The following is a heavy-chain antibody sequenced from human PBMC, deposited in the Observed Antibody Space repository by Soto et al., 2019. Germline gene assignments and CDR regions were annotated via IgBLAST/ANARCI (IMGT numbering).Heavy chain of an antibody. D-gene: IGHD2-15*01. CDR3: AKDRLASGRFPRFDP. CDR2: VSGSGDST. CDR1: GFTFSSYA. Sequence: EVQLLESGGGLVQPGGSLRLSCAASGFTFSSYAMSWVRQAPGKGLEWVSVVSGSGDSTYYADSVKGRFTISRDNSKNTLYLQMSSLVAEDTAVYYCAKDRLASGRFPRFDPWGQGTLVTVTS. V-gene: IGHV3-23*01. J-gene: IGHJ5*02.